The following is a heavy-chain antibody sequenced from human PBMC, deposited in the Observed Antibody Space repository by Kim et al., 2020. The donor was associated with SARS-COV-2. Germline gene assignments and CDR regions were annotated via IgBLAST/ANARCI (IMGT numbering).Heavy chain of an antibody. CDR1: GYTLTELS. Sequence: ASVKVSCKVSGYTLTELSMHCVRQAPGKGLEWMGGFDPEDGETIYAQKFQGRVTMTEDTSTDTAYMELSSLRSEDTAVYYCARALGVINAYGFDPWGQGTLVTVSS. CDR3: ARALGVINAYGFDP. D-gene: IGHD3-10*01. V-gene: IGHV1-24*01. CDR2: FDPEDGET. J-gene: IGHJ5*02.